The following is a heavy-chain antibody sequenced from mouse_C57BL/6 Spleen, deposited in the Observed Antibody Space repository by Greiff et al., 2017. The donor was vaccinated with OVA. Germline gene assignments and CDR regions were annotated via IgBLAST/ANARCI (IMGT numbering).Heavy chain of an antibody. Sequence: QVQLKQSGAELVRPGASVTLSCKASGYTFTDYEMHWVKQTPVHGLEWIGAIDPETGGTAYNQKFKGKAILTADKSSSTAYMELRSLTSEDSAVYYCTRRGRDFDYWGQGTTLTVSS. J-gene: IGHJ2*01. V-gene: IGHV1-15*01. D-gene: IGHD3-3*01. CDR2: IDPETGGT. CDR1: GYTFTDYE. CDR3: TRRGRDFDY.